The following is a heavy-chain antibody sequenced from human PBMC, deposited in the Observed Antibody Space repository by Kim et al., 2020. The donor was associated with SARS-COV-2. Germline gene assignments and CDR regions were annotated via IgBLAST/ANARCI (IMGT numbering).Heavy chain of an antibody. Sequence: SETLSLTCSVSGGSISSSSYYWAWIRQPPGKGLEWIGNIYYSGSTYYNPSFKSRVTISVDTSKNHFSLKLRSVTAADTAVYFCATRRAYGDYHMDVWGQGTTVTVSS. J-gene: IGHJ6*02. CDR3: ATRRAYGDYHMDV. V-gene: IGHV4-39*02. D-gene: IGHD4-17*01. CDR1: GGSISSSSYY. CDR2: IYYSGST.